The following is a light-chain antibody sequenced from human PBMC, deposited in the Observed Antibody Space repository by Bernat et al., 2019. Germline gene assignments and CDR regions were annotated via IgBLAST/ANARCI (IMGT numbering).Light chain of an antibody. J-gene: IGKJ2*01. CDR2: GAS. V-gene: IGKV3-20*01. CDR1: RSLNSNY. Sequence: DTLLTQSPGTLSLSPGERATLSYRASRSLNSNYLAWFQHKPGQSPRLLIYGASSRASAVPDRFTGSGSETDFTLTLDRLEPEDSAVYYCHQYGSLPFTFGQGTKLEIQ. CDR3: HQYGSLPFT.